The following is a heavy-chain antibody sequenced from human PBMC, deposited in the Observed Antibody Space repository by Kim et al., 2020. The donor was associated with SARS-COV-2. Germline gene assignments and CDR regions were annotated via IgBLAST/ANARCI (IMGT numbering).Heavy chain of an antibody. Sequence: SVKVSCKASGGTFSSYAISWVRQAPGQGLEWMGGIIPIFGTANYAQKFQGRVTITADESTSTAYMELSSLRSEDTAVYYCASWPVSGYSLSWYLRDPDYGMDVWGQGTTVTVSS. CDR3: ASWPVSGYSLSWYLRDPDYGMDV. V-gene: IGHV1-69*13. J-gene: IGHJ6*02. D-gene: IGHD6-13*01. CDR2: IIPIFGTA. CDR1: GGTFSSYA.